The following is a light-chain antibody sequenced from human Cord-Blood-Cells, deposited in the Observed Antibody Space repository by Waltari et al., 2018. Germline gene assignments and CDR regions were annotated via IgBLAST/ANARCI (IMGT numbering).Light chain of an antibody. Sequence: QSVLTQPPSASGTPGQRVTISCSGSSSNIGSNYVYWYQQLPGTAPKLLIYRNNPRPSGVPDRFAGSKSGTSASLAIIGLRSEDEADYYCAAWDDSLSGVVFGGGTKLTVL. V-gene: IGLV1-47*01. CDR2: RNN. CDR3: AAWDDSLSGVV. CDR1: SSNIGSNY. J-gene: IGLJ2*01.